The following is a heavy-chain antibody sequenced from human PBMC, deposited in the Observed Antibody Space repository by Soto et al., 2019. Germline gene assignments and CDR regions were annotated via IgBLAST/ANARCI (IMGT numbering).Heavy chain of an antibody. V-gene: IGHV3-72*01. CDR2: IKNKANSYTT. D-gene: IGHD1-26*01. CDR1: GFTFSAHY. J-gene: IGHJ4*02. Sequence: EVQLVESGGGLVQPGGSLRLSCAASGFTFSAHYMDWVRQAPGKGLEWVGRIKNKANSYTTEYAASVEGRFTISREDSQNSLYLQMNGLKPGDTAVYYCARVSLVGPSGGRYFDYWGQGSQVAVSS. CDR3: ARVSLVGPSGGRYFDY.